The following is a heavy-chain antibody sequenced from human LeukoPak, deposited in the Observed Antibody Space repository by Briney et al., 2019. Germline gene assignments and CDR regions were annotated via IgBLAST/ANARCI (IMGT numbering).Heavy chain of an antibody. CDR3: AKVPYSDYGSGRPPFMDA. CDR2: LGDSGGDT. CDR1: GFTFSSYA. D-gene: IGHD3-10*01. V-gene: IGHV3-23*01. Sequence: TGGSLRLSCAASGFTFSSYAMSWVRQAPGQGLEWVSTLGDSGGDTYYADSVKGRFTISRDNSKSTLYLQMNSLRAEDTAVYYCAKVPYSDYGSGRPPFMDAWGQGTTVAISS. J-gene: IGHJ6*02.